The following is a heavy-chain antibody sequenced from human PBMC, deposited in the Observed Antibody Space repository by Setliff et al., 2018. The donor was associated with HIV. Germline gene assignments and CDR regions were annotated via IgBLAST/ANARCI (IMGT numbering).Heavy chain of an antibody. J-gene: IGHJ5*02. V-gene: IGHV4-31*03. CDR2: VYYTGKT. CDR3: ARDLTSNSNCFEP. CDR1: GDSISGGGYF. Sequence: SETLSLTCSVSGDSISGGGYFWSWIRQHPGKGLEWIGYVYYTGKTYYNPSLESRISMSVDTSKNQFSLKLTSVTAADTAIYYCARDLTSNSNCFEPWGQGTQVTVSS. D-gene: IGHD4-4*01.